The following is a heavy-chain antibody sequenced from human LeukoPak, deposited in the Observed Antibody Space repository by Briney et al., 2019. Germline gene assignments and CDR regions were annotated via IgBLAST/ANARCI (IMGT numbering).Heavy chain of an antibody. Sequence: GGSLRLSCAASGFTFSSFTMHWVRQAPGKGLEWVSSISSGSGYIYYADSVKGRFTISRDNAKNSLYLQMNSLRAEDTAVYYCARELYSGYGRFDYWGRGTLVTVSS. CDR2: ISSGSGYI. CDR3: ARELYSGYGRFDY. D-gene: IGHD5-12*01. CDR1: GFTFSSFT. V-gene: IGHV3-21*01. J-gene: IGHJ4*02.